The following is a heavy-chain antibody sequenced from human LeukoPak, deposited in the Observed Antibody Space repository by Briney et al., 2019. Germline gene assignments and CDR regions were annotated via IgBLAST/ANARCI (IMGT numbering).Heavy chain of an antibody. Sequence: SGGSLRLSCAASGFTFSSYSMNWVRQAPGKGLEWVSAISSSSSYIYYADSVKGRFTISRDNAKNSLYLQMNSLRAEDTAVYHCARALSGSYSRAEYWGQGTLVTVSS. D-gene: IGHD1-26*01. CDR3: ARALSGSYSRAEY. CDR1: GFTFSSYS. J-gene: IGHJ4*02. V-gene: IGHV3-21*01. CDR2: ISSSSSYI.